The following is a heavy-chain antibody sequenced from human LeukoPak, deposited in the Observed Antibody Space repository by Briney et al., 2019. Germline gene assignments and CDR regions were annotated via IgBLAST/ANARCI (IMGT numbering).Heavy chain of an antibody. CDR2: INHSGST. CDR1: GGSFSGYY. CDR3: ARDRWLDF. Sequence: SETLSLTCAVYGGSFSGYYWSWIRQPPGKGLEWIGEINHSGSTNYNPSLKGRVTMSVDTSKNQFSLRLTSVTAADTAVYYCARDRWLDFWGQGTLVTVSS. V-gene: IGHV4-34*01. J-gene: IGHJ5*01.